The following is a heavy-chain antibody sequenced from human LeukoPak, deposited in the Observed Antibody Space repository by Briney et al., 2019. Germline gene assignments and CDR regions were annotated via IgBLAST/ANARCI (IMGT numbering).Heavy chain of an antibody. J-gene: IGHJ5*02. Sequence: PGGSLRLSCAASGFTFSDYYMSWTRQAPGKGLEWVSYISSSGSTIYYADSVKGRFTISRDNAKNSLYLQMNSLRAEDTAVYYCARDGESGVKVPAANWFDPWGQGTLVTVSS. CDR3: ARDGESGVKVPAANWFDP. D-gene: IGHD2-2*01. V-gene: IGHV3-11*04. CDR2: ISSSGSTI. CDR1: GFTFSDYY.